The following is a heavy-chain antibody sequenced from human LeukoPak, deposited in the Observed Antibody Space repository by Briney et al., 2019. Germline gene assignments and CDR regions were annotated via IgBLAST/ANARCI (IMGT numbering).Heavy chain of an antibody. J-gene: IGHJ4*02. D-gene: IGHD6-19*01. CDR2: IYSGGAT. V-gene: IGHV3-53*01. Sequence: GALRLSCAASGFTGISNLMTWVRQRPGRGLEWLSSIYSGGATYYADSVKGRFTISRDNSKNTLYLQMNSLRAEDTAVYYCASTPGRSGWYPCFDYWGQGTLVTVSS. CDR3: ASTPGRSGWYPCFDY. CDR1: GFTGISNL.